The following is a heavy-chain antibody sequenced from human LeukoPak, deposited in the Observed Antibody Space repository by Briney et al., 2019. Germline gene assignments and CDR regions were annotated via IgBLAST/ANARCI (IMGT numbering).Heavy chain of an antibody. J-gene: IGHJ4*02. CDR2: IYYTGNT. CDR1: GGSISTSNYY. V-gene: IGHV4-39*01. Sequence: SETLSLTCTVSGGSISTSNYYWGWIRQPPGKGLEWTGSIYYTGNTYYNPSLKSRVSISVDTPKNQFSLRLNSVTATDTAVYYCARRGATRPPYYWGQGTLVTVSS. D-gene: IGHD1-26*01. CDR3: ARRGATRPPYY.